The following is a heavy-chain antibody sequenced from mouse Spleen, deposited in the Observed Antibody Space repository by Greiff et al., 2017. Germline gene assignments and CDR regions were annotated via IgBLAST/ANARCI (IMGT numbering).Heavy chain of an antibody. CDR3: ARDDYYGSGGYFDV. CDR2: SRNKANDYTT. D-gene: IGHD1-1*01. J-gene: IGHJ1*01. CDR1: GFTFSDFY. V-gene: IGHV7-1*01. Sequence: EVKLMESGGGLVQSGRSLRLSCATSGFTFSDFYMEWVRQAPGKGLEWIAASRNKANDYTTEYSASVKGRFIVSRDTSQSILYLQMNALRAEDTAIYYCARDDYYGSGGYFDVWGAGTTVTVSS.